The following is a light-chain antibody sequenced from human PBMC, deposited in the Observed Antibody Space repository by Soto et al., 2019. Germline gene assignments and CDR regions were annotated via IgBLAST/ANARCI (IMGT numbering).Light chain of an antibody. CDR1: QSVGTK. CDR3: PQYYSYPIT. J-gene: IGKJ5*01. Sequence: IVLTQSPATLSVSPGERATLSCRASQSVGTKLAWYQQTRGQAPRLLIWGASNRDTGVPARFSGSVSGTEFTLTISSLQSEDFAVYDCPQYYSYPITFGQGTRLEIK. CDR2: GAS. V-gene: IGKV3-15*01.